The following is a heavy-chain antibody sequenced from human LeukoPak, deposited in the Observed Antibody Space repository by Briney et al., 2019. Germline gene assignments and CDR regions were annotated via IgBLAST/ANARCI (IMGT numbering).Heavy chain of an antibody. CDR2: IYYSGST. D-gene: IGHD2-2*01. CDR3: ARRGPGYCSTTSCLYHYYGMDV. J-gene: IGHJ6*02. V-gene: IGHV4-39*01. Sequence: SETLSLTCSVSGGSISSSSYYWGWIRQPLGKGLEWIGSIYYSGSTYYNPSLKSRVTISVDTSKNQFSLKLTSVTAADTAVYYCARRGPGYCSTTSCLYHYYGMDVWGQGTTVTVSS. CDR1: GGSISSSSYY.